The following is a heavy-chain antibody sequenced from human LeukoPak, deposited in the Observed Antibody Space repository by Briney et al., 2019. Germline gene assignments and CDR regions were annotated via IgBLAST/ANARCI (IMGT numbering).Heavy chain of an antibody. CDR1: GGSISSGYY. D-gene: IGHD6-19*01. CDR2: IYHSGST. J-gene: IGHJ4*02. V-gene: IGHV4-38-2*02. Sequence: SETLSLTCTVSGGSISSGYYWGWIRQPPGKGLEWIGSIYHSGSTYYNPSLKSRVTISVDTSKHHFSLKLTSVTAADTAVYYCARIETYSSGWYDAFFDYWGQGTLVTVSS. CDR3: ARIETYSSGWYDAFFDY.